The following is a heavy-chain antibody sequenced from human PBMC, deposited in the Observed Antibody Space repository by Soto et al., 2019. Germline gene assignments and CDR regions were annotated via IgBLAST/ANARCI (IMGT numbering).Heavy chain of an antibody. J-gene: IGHJ3*02. CDR2: ISYDGSNK. Sequence: ESGGGVVQPGRSLRLSCAASGFTFSSYGMHWVRQAPGKGLEWVAVISYDGSNKYYADSVKGRFTISRDNSKNTLYLQMNSPKAEDTAVDYCAKGGLERRWYSFDAFDIWGQGTMVTVSS. CDR1: GFTFSSYG. V-gene: IGHV3-30*18. CDR3: AKGGLERRWYSFDAFDI. D-gene: IGHD1-1*01.